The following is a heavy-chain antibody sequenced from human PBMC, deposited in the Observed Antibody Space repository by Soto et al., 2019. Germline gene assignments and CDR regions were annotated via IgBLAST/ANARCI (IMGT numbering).Heavy chain of an antibody. CDR3: TGEARHEADY. CDR1: GYTFTTSG. Sequence: QVQLVQSGAAVKEPGASVKVSCKASGYTFTTSGISWVRQAPGQGLEWVAWNNPYNGYTNYAREVQGRVTLTTDTSMSTAYMELRSLRSDDTAGYYCTGEARHEADYWGQGTLVTVSS. CDR2: NNPYNGYT. J-gene: IGHJ4*02. V-gene: IGHV1-18*01.